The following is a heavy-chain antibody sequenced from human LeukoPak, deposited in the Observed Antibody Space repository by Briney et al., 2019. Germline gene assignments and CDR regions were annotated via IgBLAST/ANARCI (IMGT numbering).Heavy chain of an antibody. Sequence: ASVKVSCKASGYTFTSYAMHWVRQAPGQRLEWMGWINAGNGNTKYSQKFQGRVTITRGTSASTAYMELSSLRSEDTAVYYCARDERSSTIDYWGQGTLVTVSS. CDR1: GYTFTSYA. V-gene: IGHV1-3*01. D-gene: IGHD2-2*01. CDR2: INAGNGNT. J-gene: IGHJ4*02. CDR3: ARDERSSTIDY.